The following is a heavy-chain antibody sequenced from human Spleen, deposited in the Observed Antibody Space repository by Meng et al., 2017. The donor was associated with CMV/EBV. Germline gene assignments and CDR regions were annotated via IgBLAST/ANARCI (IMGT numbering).Heavy chain of an antibody. CDR3: ARDKLTFGYEAVSASYFDY. CDR1: RFPLKRFT. Sequence: GESLKISCAASRFPLKRFTMNWVRQAPGKGLEWVSSVSSDSDYTNYADSVRGRFTLSRDDAKNSLYLRMNSLRAEDTAVYYCARDKLTFGYEAVSASYFDYWGQGTLVTVSS. D-gene: IGHD6-19*01. V-gene: IGHV3-21*01. J-gene: IGHJ4*02. CDR2: VSSDSDYT.